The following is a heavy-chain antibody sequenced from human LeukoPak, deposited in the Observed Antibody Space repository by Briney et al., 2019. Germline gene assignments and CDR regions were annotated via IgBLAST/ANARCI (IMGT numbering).Heavy chain of an antibody. V-gene: IGHV3-21*01. CDR2: ISSSSSYI. D-gene: IGHD3-9*01. CDR3: EKRPYDMLTGFVDY. Sequence: GGSLRLSCAASGFTFSSYSMNWVRQAPGKGLEWVSSISSSSSYIYYADSVKGRFTISRDNAKNSLYLQMNSLRAEDTAVYYCEKRPYDMLTGFVDYWGQGTLVTVSS. CDR1: GFTFSSYS. J-gene: IGHJ4*02.